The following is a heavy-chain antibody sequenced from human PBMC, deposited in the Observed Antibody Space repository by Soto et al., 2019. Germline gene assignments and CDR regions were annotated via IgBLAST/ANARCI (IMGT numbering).Heavy chain of an antibody. J-gene: IGHJ4*02. CDR1: GGSVSSGSYY. D-gene: IGHD4-17*01. CDR3: ARGDYGGNYDY. CDR2: IYYSGST. Sequence: PSETLSLTCTVSGGSVSSGSYYWSWIRQPPGKGLEWIGYIYYSGSTNYNPSLKSRVTISVDTSENQFSLKLSSVTAADTAVYYCARGDYGGNYDYWGQGTLVTVSS. V-gene: IGHV4-61*01.